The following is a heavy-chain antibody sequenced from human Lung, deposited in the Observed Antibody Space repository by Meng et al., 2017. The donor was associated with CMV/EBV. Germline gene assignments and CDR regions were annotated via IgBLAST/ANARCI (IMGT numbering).Heavy chain of an antibody. D-gene: IGHD5-18*01. CDR3: AKADGYRYGNYYYYGMDV. J-gene: IGHJ6*02. CDR2: IRYDGKNK. CDR1: GFTFSSYG. V-gene: IGHV3-30*02. Sequence: GESLKISCAASGFTFSSYGTHWVRQAPGKGLEWVAFIRYDGKNKYYADSVKGRFTISRDNSKNTLYLQMNSLRAEDTAVYYCAKADGYRYGNYYYYGMDVWXQGTXVTV.